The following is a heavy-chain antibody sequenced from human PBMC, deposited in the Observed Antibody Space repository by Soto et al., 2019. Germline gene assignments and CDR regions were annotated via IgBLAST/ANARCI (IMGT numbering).Heavy chain of an antibody. CDR2: LIPFFGTS. Sequence: QVQLVQSGAEVKKPGSSVKVSCEASGGTFSSYPINWVRQAPGQGLEWMGGLIPFFGTSNYAQKVQGRVTITADDSTSTAYMELRSLRSEDTAVYYCARVGHITNYGMAVWGQGTTVTVSS. D-gene: IGHD1-26*01. J-gene: IGHJ6*02. CDR1: GGTFSSYP. V-gene: IGHV1-69*01. CDR3: ARVGHITNYGMAV.